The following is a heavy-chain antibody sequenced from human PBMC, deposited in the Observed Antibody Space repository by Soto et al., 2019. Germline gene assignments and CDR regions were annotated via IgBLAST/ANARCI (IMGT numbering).Heavy chain of an antibody. CDR1: GFTFSSYW. J-gene: IGHJ3*02. V-gene: IGHV3-7*01. CDR3: ASCSSGWYGVFFFDI. Sequence: EVQLVESGGGLVQPGGSLRLSCAASGFTFSSYWMSWVRQAPGKGLEWVANIKQDGSEKYYVDSVKGRFTISRDNAKNSLYLQMNSLRAEDTAVYYCASCSSGWYGVFFFDIWGQGTMVTVSS. D-gene: IGHD6-19*01. CDR2: IKQDGSEK.